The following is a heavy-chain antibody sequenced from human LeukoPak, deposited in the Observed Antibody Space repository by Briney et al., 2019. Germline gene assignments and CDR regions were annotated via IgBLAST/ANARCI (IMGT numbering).Heavy chain of an antibody. V-gene: IGHV4-59*01. Sequence: PSETLSLTCTLSGGSISSYFWSWIRQPPGKKLEWVGYIYYTGSTNYNPSLKSRVTISVDTSKNQFSLKLNSMTAADTAVYYCARAPRWSGSTSFFDYWGQGTLVTVSS. CDR3: ARAPRWSGSTSFFDY. CDR2: IYYTGST. J-gene: IGHJ4*02. CDR1: GGSISSYF. D-gene: IGHD3-10*02.